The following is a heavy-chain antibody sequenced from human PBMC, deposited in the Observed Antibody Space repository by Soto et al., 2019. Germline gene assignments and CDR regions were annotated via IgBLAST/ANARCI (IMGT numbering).Heavy chain of an antibody. J-gene: IGHJ4*02. V-gene: IGHV3-9*01. CDR2: ISWNSGTL. CDR3: VKDMGPLRHGQTGFDS. D-gene: IGHD2-8*01. CDR1: GFTFEDFA. Sequence: EVQLVESGGGLVQPGRSLRLSCAPSGFTFEDFAMHWVRQGPGKGLEWVAGISWNSGTLGYADSVKGRFVITRDNAKKCLHFQMRTLRPEDPALYYCVKDMGPLRHGQTGFDSWRQGTLVSVAS.